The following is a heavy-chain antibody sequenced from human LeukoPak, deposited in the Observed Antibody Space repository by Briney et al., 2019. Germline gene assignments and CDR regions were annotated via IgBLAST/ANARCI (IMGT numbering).Heavy chain of an antibody. D-gene: IGHD3-22*01. V-gene: IGHV3-20*04. J-gene: IGHJ5*02. Sequence: GGSLRLSCAASGFTFDDYGMSWVRQAPGKGLEWVSGINWNGGSTGYADSVKGRFTISRDNAKNSLYLQMNSLRAEDTALYYCARVIPYYYDSIEGWFDPWGQGTLVTVSS. CDR1: GFTFDDYG. CDR2: INWNGGST. CDR3: ARVIPYYYDSIEGWFDP.